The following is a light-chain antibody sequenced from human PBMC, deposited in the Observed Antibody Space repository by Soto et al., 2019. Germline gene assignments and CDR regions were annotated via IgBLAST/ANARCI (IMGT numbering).Light chain of an antibody. CDR2: DVS. V-gene: IGLV2-14*03. J-gene: IGLJ2*01. Sequence: QYALTQPASVSGSPGQSITISCSGTSSDVGGYNFVSWYQVHPGKAPRLILYDVSSRPSGVSYRFSGSKSANTASLNISRLQAGDEADYYCSSYTTTTSLVVFGGGTKVTVL. CDR3: SSYTTTTSLVV. CDR1: SSDVGGYNF.